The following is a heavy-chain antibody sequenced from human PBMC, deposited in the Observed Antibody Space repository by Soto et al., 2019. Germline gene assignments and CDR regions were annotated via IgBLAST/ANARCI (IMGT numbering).Heavy chain of an antibody. D-gene: IGHD4-17*01. V-gene: IGHV3-48*03. CDR3: AKLHDYQIHNWFDP. CDR2: ISSSGSTI. J-gene: IGHJ5*02. CDR1: GFTFSSYE. Sequence: GGSLRLSCAASGFTFSSYEMNWVRQAPGKGLEWVSYISSSGSTIYYADSVKGRFTISRDNAKNSLYLQMNSLRAEDTAVYYCAKLHDYQIHNWFDPWGQGTLVTVSS.